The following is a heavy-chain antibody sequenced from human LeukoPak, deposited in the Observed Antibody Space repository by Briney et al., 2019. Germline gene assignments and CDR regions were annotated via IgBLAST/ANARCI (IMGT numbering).Heavy chain of an antibody. V-gene: IGHV3-48*01. CDR1: GFSFGDYS. J-gene: IGHJ4*02. D-gene: IGHD3-22*01. CDR2: IRSDSSAI. CDR3: ASREGYYYDSSGIALGI. Sequence: GGSLRLSRAASGFSFGDYSMTWVRQAPGKGLEWVSYIRSDSSAIYYTDSVKGRFTISRDNARKSLYLQMNSLRVEDTAAYYCASREGYYYDSSGIALGIWGQGTLVTVSS.